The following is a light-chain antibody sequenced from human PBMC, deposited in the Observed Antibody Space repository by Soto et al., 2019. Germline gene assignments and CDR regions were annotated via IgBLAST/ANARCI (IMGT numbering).Light chain of an antibody. V-gene: IGLV1-40*01. CDR3: QSYDSSLSVLYV. CDR1: SSNIGAGYD. Sequence: QFVLTQPPSVSGAPGQRVTISCTGSSSNIGAGYDVHWYQQLPGTAPKLLIYGNSNRPSGVPDRFSGSKSGTSASLAITGLQAEDEADYYCQSYDSSLSVLYVFGTGTRSPS. J-gene: IGLJ1*01. CDR2: GNS.